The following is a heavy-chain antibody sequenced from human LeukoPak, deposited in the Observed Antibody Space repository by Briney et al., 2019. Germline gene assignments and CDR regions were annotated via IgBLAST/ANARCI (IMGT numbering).Heavy chain of an antibody. D-gene: IGHD6-19*01. J-gene: IGHJ3*02. CDR3: ARDQTPAYSGAWYDALDI. CDR2: IKLDGSET. Sequence: GGSLRLSCAASGFTFRSYGMHWVRQAPGKGLEWVANIKLDGSETYYVDSVKGRFTLSRDNAKNSLYLQMNSLRAEDTAVYYSARDQTPAYSGAWYDALDIWGQGTRVTVSS. V-gene: IGHV3-7*01. CDR1: GFTFRSYG.